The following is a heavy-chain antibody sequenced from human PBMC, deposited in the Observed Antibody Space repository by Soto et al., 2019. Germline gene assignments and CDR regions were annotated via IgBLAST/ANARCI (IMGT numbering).Heavy chain of an antibody. Sequence: SETLSLTCAVSGGSISSGGYSWSWIRQPPGKGLEWIGYIYHSGSTYYNPSLKSRVTISVDRSKNQFSLKLSSVTAADTAVYYCARTKYYYGSGSYYDYWGQRNLVPASS. V-gene: IGHV4-30-2*01. CDR3: ARTKYYYGSGSYYDY. J-gene: IGHJ4*02. D-gene: IGHD3-10*01. CDR1: GGSISSGGYS. CDR2: IYHSGST.